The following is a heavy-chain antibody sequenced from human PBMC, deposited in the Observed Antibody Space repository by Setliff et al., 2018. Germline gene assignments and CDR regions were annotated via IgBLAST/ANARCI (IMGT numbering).Heavy chain of an antibody. V-gene: IGHV1-3*01. CDR3: ARRPYDSSGYFNY. CDR1: GYTFTSYA. CDR2: INAGNGNT. D-gene: IGHD3-22*01. Sequence: GASVKVSCKASGYTFTSYAMHWVRQAPGQRLEWMGWINAGNGNTKYSQKSQGRVTITRDTSASTAYMELSSLTSEDTAVYYCARRPYDSSGYFNYWGQGTLVTVSS. J-gene: IGHJ4*02.